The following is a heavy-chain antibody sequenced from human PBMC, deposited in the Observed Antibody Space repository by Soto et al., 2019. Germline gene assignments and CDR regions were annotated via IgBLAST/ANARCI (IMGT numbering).Heavy chain of an antibody. Sequence: ASVKVSCKASGYTFTSYGISWVRQAPGQGLEWMGWISAYNGNTNYAQKLQGRVTMTTDTSTSTAYMELRSLRAEDTAVYYCARARTSYGSGMGYYGMDVWGQGTTVTVCS. CDR3: ARARTSYGSGMGYYGMDV. J-gene: IGHJ6*02. CDR2: ISAYNGNT. V-gene: IGHV1-18*01. D-gene: IGHD3-10*01. CDR1: GYTFTSYG.